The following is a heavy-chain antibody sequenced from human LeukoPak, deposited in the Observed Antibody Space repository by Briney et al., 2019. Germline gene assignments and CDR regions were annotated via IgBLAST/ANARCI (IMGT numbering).Heavy chain of an antibody. CDR1: GFTFSSYG. J-gene: IGHJ6*02. CDR2: ISYDGSNK. D-gene: IGHD7-27*01. Sequence: GRSLSLSCAASGFTFSSYGMHWVRQAPGKGLEWVAVISYDGSNKYYADSVKGRFTISRDNSKNTLYLQMNSLRAEDTAVYYCAKEMGTTYYYYGMDVWGQGTTVTVSS. V-gene: IGHV3-30*18. CDR3: AKEMGTTYYYYGMDV.